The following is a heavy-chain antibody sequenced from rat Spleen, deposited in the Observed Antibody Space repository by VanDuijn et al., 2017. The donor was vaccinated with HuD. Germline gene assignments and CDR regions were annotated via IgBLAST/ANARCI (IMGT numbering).Heavy chain of an antibody. CDR3: ARWGAAISTPYYVMDA. Sequence: EVQLQESGPGLVKPSQSLSLTCSVTAYSITSSYRWNWIRKFPVNKLEWMGYINGAGSTNYNPSLKSRISITRDTSKNQFFLQVNSVTTEDTATYYCARWGAAISTPYYVMDAWGQGASVTVSS. V-gene: IGHV3-3*01. J-gene: IGHJ4*01. CDR2: INGAGST. CDR1: AYSITSSYR. D-gene: IGHD1-2*01.